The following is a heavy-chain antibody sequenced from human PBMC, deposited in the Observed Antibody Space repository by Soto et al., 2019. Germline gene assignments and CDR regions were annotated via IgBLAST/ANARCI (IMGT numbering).Heavy chain of an antibody. J-gene: IGHJ6*03. Sequence: ASVKVSCKASGYTFTSYDINWVRQATGQGLEWMGWMNPNSGNTGYAQKFQGRVTMTRNTSISTAYMELSSLGSEDTAVYYCARVGAAAGILTHDYYYYYMDVWGKGTTVTVSS. CDR3: ARVGAAAGILTHDYYYYYMDV. CDR1: GYTFTSYD. CDR2: MNPNSGNT. D-gene: IGHD6-13*01. V-gene: IGHV1-8*01.